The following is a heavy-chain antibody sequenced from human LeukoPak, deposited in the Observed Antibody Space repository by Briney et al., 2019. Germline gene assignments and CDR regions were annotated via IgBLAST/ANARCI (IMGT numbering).Heavy chain of an antibody. D-gene: IGHD2-8*01. CDR1: VGSITGYY. V-gene: IGHV4-59*01. CDR3: ARIYKYAGSRNAFDI. Sequence: SQTLSLTCTVSVGSITGYYWGGIRQPPGKGVEWIGYIYYSGSTHYKPPLRSRATISLATYKNQFPLKLSSVTAADTALYYCARIYKYAGSRNAFDIWGQGTMVTVSS. CDR2: IYYSGST. J-gene: IGHJ3*02.